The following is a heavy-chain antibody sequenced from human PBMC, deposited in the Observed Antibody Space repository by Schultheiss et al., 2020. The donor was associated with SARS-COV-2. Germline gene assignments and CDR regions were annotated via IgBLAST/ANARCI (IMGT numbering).Heavy chain of an antibody. CDR1: EFTFSDYY. CDR2: IYYSGST. D-gene: IGHD6-19*01. J-gene: IGHJ6*02. Sequence: LRLSCAASEFTFSDYYMSWIRQHPGKGLEWIGYIYYSGSTHYNPSLKSLVTISVDTSKNQFSLKLSSVTAADTAVYYCARGGWSPYGMDVWGQGTTVTVSS. CDR3: ARGGWSPYGMDV. V-gene: IGHV4-31*01.